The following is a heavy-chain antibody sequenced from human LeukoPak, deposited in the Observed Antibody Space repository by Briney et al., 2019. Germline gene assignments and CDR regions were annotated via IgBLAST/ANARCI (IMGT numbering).Heavy chain of an antibody. CDR1: GYSFSDYY. V-gene: IGHV1-2*02. D-gene: IGHD2-15*01. CDR2: VNSNSGGT. Sequence: ASVKVTCKASGYSFSDYYMHWVRQAPGQGLEWMGWVNSNSGGTHYAQNFEGRVTMTRDTSISTAYMELSRLKIDDTALYYCARGYCSGGRCDHFDSWGQETLVTVSS. CDR3: ARGYCSGGRCDHFDS. J-gene: IGHJ4*02.